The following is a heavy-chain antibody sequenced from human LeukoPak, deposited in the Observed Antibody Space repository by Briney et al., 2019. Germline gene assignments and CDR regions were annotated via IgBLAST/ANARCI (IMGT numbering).Heavy chain of an antibody. CDR3: ARSHYDSSGNVDY. J-gene: IGHJ4*02. Sequence: SETLSLTCAVYGGSFSGYYWSWIRQPPGKGLDWIGEINHSGSTNYNPSLKSRVTISVDTSKNQFSLKLSSVTAADTAVYYCARSHYDSSGNVDYWGQGTLVTVSS. D-gene: IGHD3-22*01. V-gene: IGHV4-34*01. CDR1: GGSFSGYY. CDR2: INHSGST.